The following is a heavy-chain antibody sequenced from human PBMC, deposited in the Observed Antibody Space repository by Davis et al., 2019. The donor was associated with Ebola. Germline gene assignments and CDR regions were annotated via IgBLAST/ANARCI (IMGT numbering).Heavy chain of an antibody. Sequence: GGSLRLSCAASGFTFSSYAISWVRQAPGQGLEWMGGIIPIFGTANYAQKFQGRVTITADESTSTAYMELSSLRSEDTAVYYCASLYSSSIGDTGYWGQGTLVTVSS. CDR3: ASLYSSSIGDTGY. CDR2: IIPIFGTA. D-gene: IGHD6-6*01. J-gene: IGHJ4*02. CDR1: GFTFSSYA. V-gene: IGHV1-69*01.